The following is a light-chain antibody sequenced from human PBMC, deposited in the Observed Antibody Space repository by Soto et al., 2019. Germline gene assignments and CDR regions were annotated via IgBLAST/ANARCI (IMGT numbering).Light chain of an antibody. V-gene: IGKV1-27*01. J-gene: IGKJ1*01. CDR2: ATS. CDR3: QRYDSAPQT. CDR1: QDISNQ. Sequence: DIQMTQSPSSLSASVGDRVTITCRASQDISNQLAWYQQEPGKVPKLLIYATSTLQSGLPSRFSGSGSETDFTLTISSLQPEDVATYYCQRYDSAPQTFGQGTKVEIK.